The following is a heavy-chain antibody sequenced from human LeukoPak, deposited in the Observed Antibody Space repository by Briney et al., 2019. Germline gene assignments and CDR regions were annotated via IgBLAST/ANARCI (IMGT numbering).Heavy chain of an antibody. CDR1: GGSFSGYY. CDR3: ARGGGKQLVARDWFDP. V-gene: IGHV4-34*01. CDR2: INHSGST. Sequence: SETLSLTCAVYGGSFSGYYWSWIRQPPGKGLECIEEINHSGSTNYNPSLKSRVTISVDTSKNQFSLKLSSVTAADTAVYYCARGGGKQLVARDWFDPRGQGTLVTVSS. D-gene: IGHD6-6*01. J-gene: IGHJ5*02.